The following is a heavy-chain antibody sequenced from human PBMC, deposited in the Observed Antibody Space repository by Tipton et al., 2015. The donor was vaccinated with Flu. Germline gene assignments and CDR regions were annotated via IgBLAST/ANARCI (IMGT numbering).Heavy chain of an antibody. J-gene: IGHJ4*02. Sequence: TLSLTCTVSGGSIRSYFGGWIRQPPGKGLELIGTIDYVGDTHYNPSLKSRVVISVDTSKSQFSLKRASVTAADTAIYYCARRPTPVGGGFDSWGQGTLVTVPS. CDR2: IDYVGDT. CDR1: GGSIRSYF. D-gene: IGHD2-15*01. CDR3: ARRPTPVGGGFDS. V-gene: IGHV4-39*01.